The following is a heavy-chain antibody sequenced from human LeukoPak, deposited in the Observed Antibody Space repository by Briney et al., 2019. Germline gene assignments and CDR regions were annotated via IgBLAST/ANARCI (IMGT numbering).Heavy chain of an antibody. V-gene: IGHV3-33*01. Sequence: PGGSRRLSCAASGFTFSSYGMHWFAQAPGKGREWVAVIWYDGSNKYYADSVKGRFTISRDNSKNTLYLQMNSLRAEDTAVYYCARGDRSDAFDIWGQGTMVTVSS. CDR3: ARGDRSDAFDI. D-gene: IGHD2-21*02. J-gene: IGHJ3*02. CDR2: IWYDGSNK. CDR1: GFTFSSYG.